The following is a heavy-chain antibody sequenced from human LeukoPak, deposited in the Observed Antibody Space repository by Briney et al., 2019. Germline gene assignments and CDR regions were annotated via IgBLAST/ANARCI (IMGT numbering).Heavy chain of an antibody. J-gene: IGHJ4*02. D-gene: IGHD3-16*01. CDR1: GYTFTGYN. CDR2: INPNSGGT. CDR3: ARGFLITFGGVGST. Sequence: ASVKVSCKASGYTFTGYNIHWVRQAPGQGLEWMGWINPNSGGTNYAQKFQGRVTMTRDTSISTAYMELSRLRSDDTAVYYCARGFLITFGGVGSTWGQGTLVTVSS. V-gene: IGHV1-2*02.